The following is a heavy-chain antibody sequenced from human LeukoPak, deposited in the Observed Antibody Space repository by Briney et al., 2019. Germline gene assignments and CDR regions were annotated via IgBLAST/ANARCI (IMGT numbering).Heavy chain of an antibody. CDR3: ARERSVAGTSDY. D-gene: IGHD6-19*01. Sequence: PGGSLRLSCAASGFTFSSYAMQWVRQAPGKGLEWVAVISYDGSNKYYADSVKGRFTISRDNSKNTLYLQMNSLRAEDTAVYYCARERSVAGTSDYWGQGTLVTVSS. J-gene: IGHJ4*02. CDR1: GFTFSSYA. V-gene: IGHV3-30-3*01. CDR2: ISYDGSNK.